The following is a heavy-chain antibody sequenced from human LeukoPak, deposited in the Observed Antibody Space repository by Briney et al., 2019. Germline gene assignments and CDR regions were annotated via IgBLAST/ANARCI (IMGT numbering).Heavy chain of an antibody. J-gene: IGHJ4*02. D-gene: IGHD4-17*01. CDR2: ISYNGSNK. CDR1: GFTFSNYV. Sequence: GGSLRLSCAASGFTFSNYVMHGVRQAPGKGLEWVAVISYNGSNKYYADSVKGRFTISRDNSKNTLYLQMNSLRAEDTAVYYCARDGDYGDWGYWGQGTLVTVSS. CDR3: ARDGDYGDWGY. V-gene: IGHV3-30-3*01.